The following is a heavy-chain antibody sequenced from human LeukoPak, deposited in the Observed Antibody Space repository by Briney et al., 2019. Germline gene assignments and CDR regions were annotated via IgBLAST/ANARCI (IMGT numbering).Heavy chain of an antibody. J-gene: IGHJ4*02. D-gene: IGHD2-2*01. Sequence: KSSETLSLTCTVSGGSISSGSYYWSWIRQPPGKGLEWIGEINHSGSTNYNPSLKSRVTISVDTSKNQFSLKLSSVTAADTAVYYCARTRGYCSSTSCYSTLDYWGQGTLVTVSS. CDR2: INHSGST. V-gene: IGHV4-39*07. CDR3: ARTRGYCSSTSCYSTLDY. CDR1: GGSISSGSYY.